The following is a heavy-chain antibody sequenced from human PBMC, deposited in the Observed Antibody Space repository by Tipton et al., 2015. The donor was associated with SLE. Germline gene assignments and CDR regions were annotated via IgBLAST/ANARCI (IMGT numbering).Heavy chain of an antibody. Sequence: TLSLTCAVYGGSFSGYYWSWIRQPPGKGLEWIGEINHSGGTNYNPSLKSRVTISLDKSKNQFSLKLTSVTAADTAVYYCARESAAAGTRWFDPWGQGTLVTVSS. CDR1: GGSFSGYY. CDR3: ARESAAAGTRWFDP. J-gene: IGHJ5*02. CDR2: INHSGGT. V-gene: IGHV4-34*01. D-gene: IGHD6-13*01.